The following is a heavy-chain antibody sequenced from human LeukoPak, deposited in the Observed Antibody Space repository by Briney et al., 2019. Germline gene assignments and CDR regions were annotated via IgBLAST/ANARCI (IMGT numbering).Heavy chain of an antibody. J-gene: IGHJ3*02. CDR3: ARDQVSSEAFDT. CDR1: GFTFSSYS. CDR2: ISSSSSYI. Sequence: GGSLRLSCAASGFTFSSYSMNWVRQAPGKGLEWVSSISSSSSYIYYADSVKGRFTISRDNAKNSLYLQMNSLRAEDTAVYYCARDQVSSEAFDTWGERTMVTVSS. D-gene: IGHD6-6*01. V-gene: IGHV3-21*01.